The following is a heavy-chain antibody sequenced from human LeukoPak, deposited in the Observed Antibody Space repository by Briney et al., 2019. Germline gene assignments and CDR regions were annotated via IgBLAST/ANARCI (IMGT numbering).Heavy chain of an antibody. CDR1: GFTVSSNY. Sequence: GGSLRLSSAASGFTVSSNYMSWVRQAPGKGLEWVSVIYSGGSTYYADSVKGRFTISRDNSKNTLYLRMNSLRAEDTAVYYCARGVAGYFDYWGQGTLVTVSS. V-gene: IGHV3-53*01. D-gene: IGHD6-19*01. CDR2: IYSGGST. CDR3: ARGVAGYFDY. J-gene: IGHJ4*02.